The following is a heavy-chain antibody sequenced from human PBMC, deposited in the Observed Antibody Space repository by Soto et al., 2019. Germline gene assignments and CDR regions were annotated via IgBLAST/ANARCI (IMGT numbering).Heavy chain of an antibody. CDR2: IVVGSGNT. J-gene: IGHJ6*02. CDR3: AARGFDYSGLYYYYGMDV. D-gene: IGHD4-4*01. Sequence: GASVKVSCKASGFTFTSSAVQWVRQARGQRLEWIGWIVVGSGNTNYAQKFQERVTITRDMSTSTAYMELSSLRSEDTAVYYCAARGFDYSGLYYYYGMDVWGQGTTVTVSS. V-gene: IGHV1-58*01. CDR1: GFTFTSSA.